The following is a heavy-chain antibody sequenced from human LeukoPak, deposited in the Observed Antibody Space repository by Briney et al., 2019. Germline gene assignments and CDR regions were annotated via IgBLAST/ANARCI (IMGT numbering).Heavy chain of an antibody. CDR1: GYTFTSYA. CDR3: ARGVIVVPAATSYYYFDY. J-gene: IGHJ4*02. Sequence: GASVKVSCKASGYTFTSYAMHWVRQAPGQRLGWMGWINAGNGNTKYSQKFQGRVTITTDESTSTAYMELSSLRSEDTAVYYCARGVIVVPAATSYYYFDYWGQGTLVTVSS. CDR2: INAGNGNT. D-gene: IGHD2-2*01. V-gene: IGHV1-3*01.